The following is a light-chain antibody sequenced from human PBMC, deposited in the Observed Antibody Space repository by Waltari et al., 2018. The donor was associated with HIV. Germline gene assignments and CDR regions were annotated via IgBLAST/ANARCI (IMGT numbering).Light chain of an antibody. Sequence: QSALTQPASVSGSPGQSITISCTGTSRDVGGYNYVSWYQHHPGKAPKLMIYDVSNRPSGVSNRFAGSKSGNTASLTISGLQAEDEADYYCNSYTTSSTLHVVFGVGTKLTVL. CDR2: DVS. V-gene: IGLV2-14*03. CDR3: NSYTTSSTLHVV. CDR1: SRDVGGYNY. J-gene: IGLJ2*01.